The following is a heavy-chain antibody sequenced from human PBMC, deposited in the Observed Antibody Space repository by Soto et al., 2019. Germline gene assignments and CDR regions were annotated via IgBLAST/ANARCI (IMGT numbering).Heavy chain of an antibody. J-gene: IGHJ4*02. D-gene: IGHD3-22*01. Sequence: SETLSLTCAVSGGSISSSNWWSWVRQPPGKGLEWIGEIYHSGSTNYNPSLKSRVTISVDKSKNQFSLNLSSVTAADTAVYYCARASDTSGYAHYWGQGTLVTVSS. V-gene: IGHV4-4*02. CDR3: ARASDTSGYAHY. CDR2: IYHSGST. CDR1: GGSISSSNW.